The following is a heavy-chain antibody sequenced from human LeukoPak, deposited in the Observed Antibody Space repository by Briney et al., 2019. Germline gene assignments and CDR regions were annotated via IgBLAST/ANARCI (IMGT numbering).Heavy chain of an antibody. Sequence: GGSLRLSCAASGVTFSSYGMHWVRQAPGKGLEWVAFIRCDESKIYYADSVKGRFIISRDNSKNSLYLQMNSLRVEDTAVYYCVKDYLVEAQRVYYFDYWGQGTLVTVSS. V-gene: IGHV3-30*02. D-gene: IGHD1-26*01. CDR1: GVTFSSYG. J-gene: IGHJ4*02. CDR3: VKDYLVEAQRVYYFDY. CDR2: IRCDESKI.